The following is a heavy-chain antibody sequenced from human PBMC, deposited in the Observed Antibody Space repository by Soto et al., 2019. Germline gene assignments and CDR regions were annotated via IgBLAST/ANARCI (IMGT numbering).Heavy chain of an antibody. Sequence: SATLSLTCTFSGCSISSYYWSWIRQPPGKGLEWIGYIYYSGSTNYNPSLKSRVTISVDTSKNQFSLKLSSVSAADTSIYYSTRGGDPYKAVPWGQGTLVTVSS. V-gene: IGHV4-59*01. D-gene: IGHD2-21*01. CDR1: GCSISSYY. CDR2: IYYSGST. J-gene: IGHJ5*02. CDR3: TRGGDPYKAVP.